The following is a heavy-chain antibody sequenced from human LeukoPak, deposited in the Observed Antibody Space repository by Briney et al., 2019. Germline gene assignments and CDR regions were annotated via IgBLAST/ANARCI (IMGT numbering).Heavy chain of an antibody. V-gene: IGHV3-53*01. J-gene: IGHJ3*02. CDR3: AKDRIYSSSWYRGAFDI. D-gene: IGHD6-13*01. Sequence: GGSLRLSCAASGFTFSSYSMNWVRQAPGKGLEWVSVIYGDDETNYADSVKGRFTISRDNSKNTLYLQMNSLRADDTAVYYCAKDRIYSSSWYRGAFDIWGQGTMVTVSS. CDR1: GFTFSSYS. CDR2: IYGDDET.